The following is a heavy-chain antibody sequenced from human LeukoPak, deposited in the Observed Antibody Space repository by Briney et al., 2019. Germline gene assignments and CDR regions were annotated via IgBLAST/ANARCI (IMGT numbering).Heavy chain of an antibody. CDR1: GFIFSTYG. CDR3: AAYYYDSSGYYLDY. J-gene: IGHJ4*02. V-gene: IGHV3-30*03. CDR2: ISYDGSNK. Sequence: GRSLRLSCAASGFIFSTYGMYWVRQAPGKGLEWVAMISYDGSNKYYADSVKGRFTISRDNSKNTLYLQMNSLRAEDTAVYYCAAYYYDSSGYYLDYWGQGTLVTVSS. D-gene: IGHD3-22*01.